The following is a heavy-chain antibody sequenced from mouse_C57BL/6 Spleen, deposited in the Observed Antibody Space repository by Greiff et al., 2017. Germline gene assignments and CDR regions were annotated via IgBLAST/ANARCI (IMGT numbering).Heavy chain of an antibody. Sequence: EVKLMESGGGLVKPGGSLKLSCAASGFTFSSYAMSWVRQTPEKRLEWVATISDGGSYTYYPDNVKGRFTISRDNAKNNLYLQMSHLKSEDTAMYYCARAGEIFITTVVADYWGQGTTLTVSS. CDR3: ARAGEIFITTVVADY. V-gene: IGHV5-4*03. CDR1: GFTFSSYA. J-gene: IGHJ2*01. CDR2: ISDGGSYT. D-gene: IGHD1-1*01.